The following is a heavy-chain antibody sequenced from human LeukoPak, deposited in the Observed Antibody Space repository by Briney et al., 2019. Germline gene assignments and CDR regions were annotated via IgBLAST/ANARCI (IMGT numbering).Heavy chain of an antibody. CDR2: IYYSGGT. D-gene: IGHD5-12*01. V-gene: IGHV4-39*07. CDR1: GGSISSSSYY. Sequence: PSETLSLTCTVSGGSISSSSYYWGWIRQPPGKGLEWIGTIYYSGGTYYNPSLKSRVTISVDTSKNQFSLKLSSVTAADTAVYYCARTRYSGYDSAWDYWGQGTLVTVSS. J-gene: IGHJ4*02. CDR3: ARTRYSGYDSAWDY.